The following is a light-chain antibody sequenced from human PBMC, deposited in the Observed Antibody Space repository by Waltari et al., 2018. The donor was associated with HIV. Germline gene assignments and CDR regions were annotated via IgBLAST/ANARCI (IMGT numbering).Light chain of an antibody. CDR2: WAS. J-gene: IGKJ1*01. Sequence: DIVMTQSPDSLAVSLGERATINCKSSQSVLYSSNNKNYLAWYQQKPGQPPKLLIYWASTRESGVPDRFSGSGSGTDFTLTISSLQAEDVAVYYLQEYYSTPWAFGQGTKVGIK. V-gene: IGKV4-1*01. CDR1: QSVLYSSNNKNY. CDR3: QEYYSTPWA.